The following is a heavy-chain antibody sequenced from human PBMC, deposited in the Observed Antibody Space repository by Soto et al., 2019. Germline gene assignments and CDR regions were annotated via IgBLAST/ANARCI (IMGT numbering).Heavy chain of an antibody. D-gene: IGHD6-25*01. Sequence: ASVKVSCKASGGTFRSYTISWRRQAPGQGLEWMGRIIPILGIANYAQKFQGRVTITADKSTSTAYMELSSLRSEDTAVYYCARQMTGATIPIYYYGMDVWGQGTTDPVSS. J-gene: IGHJ6*02. CDR3: ARQMTGATIPIYYYGMDV. V-gene: IGHV1-69*02. CDR1: GGTFRSYT. CDR2: IIPILGIA.